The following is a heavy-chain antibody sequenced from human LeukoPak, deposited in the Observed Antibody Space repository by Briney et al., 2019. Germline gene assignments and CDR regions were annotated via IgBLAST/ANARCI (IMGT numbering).Heavy chain of an antibody. CDR2: IYYSGST. Sequence: PSETLSLTCTVSGGSLSSYYWSWIRQPPGKGLEWIGYIYYSGSTNYNPSLKSRVTISVDTSKNQFSLKLSSVTAADTAVYYCARARKVVTAPKGYGMDVWGQGTTVTVSS. D-gene: IGHD2-21*02. CDR3: ARARKVVTAPKGYGMDV. CDR1: GGSLSSYY. V-gene: IGHV4-59*01. J-gene: IGHJ6*02.